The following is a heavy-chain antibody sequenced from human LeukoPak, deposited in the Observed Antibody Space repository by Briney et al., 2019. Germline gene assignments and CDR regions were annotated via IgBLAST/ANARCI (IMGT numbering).Heavy chain of an antibody. V-gene: IGHV1-2*02. D-gene: IGHD2-2*01. CDR3: ASKGYCSGTSCYGFDP. Sequence: ASVKVSCKASGYTFTGYYMHWVRQAPGQGLEWMGWINPNSGGTNYAQKFQGRVTMTRDTSISTAYMELSRLRSDDTAVYYCASKGYCSGTSCYGFDPWGQGTLVTVSS. J-gene: IGHJ5*02. CDR1: GYTFTGYY. CDR2: INPNSGGT.